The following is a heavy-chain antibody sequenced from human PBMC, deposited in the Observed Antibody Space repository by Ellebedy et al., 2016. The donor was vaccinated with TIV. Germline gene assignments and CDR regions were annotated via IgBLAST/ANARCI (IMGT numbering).Heavy chain of an antibody. J-gene: IGHJ2*01. CDR3: AHRRQVAGTKDWYFDL. D-gene: IGHD6-19*01. CDR2: ISWNDDK. V-gene: IGHV2-5*01. CDR1: GFSLSTSGVG. Sequence: SGPTLVKPTQTLTLTCTFSGFSLSTSGVGVGWIRQPPGKALEWLALISWNDDKRYSTSLKSRLTITKDTSKNQVVLTMTNMDPVDTATYYCAHRRQVAGTKDWYFDLWGRGTLVTVSS.